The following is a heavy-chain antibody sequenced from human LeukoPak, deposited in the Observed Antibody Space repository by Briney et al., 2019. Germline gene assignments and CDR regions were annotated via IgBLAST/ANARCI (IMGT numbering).Heavy chain of an antibody. Sequence: GESLKISCNGSGYSFTSYWIGWVRQMPGKGLEWMGIIYPGDSDTRYSPSFQGQVTISADKSISTAYLQWSSLKASDTAMYYCARRDDYGDYVSWYFDYWGQGTLVTVSS. CDR1: GYSFTSYW. J-gene: IGHJ4*02. V-gene: IGHV5-51*01. CDR2: IYPGDSDT. D-gene: IGHD4-17*01. CDR3: ARRDDYGDYVSWYFDY.